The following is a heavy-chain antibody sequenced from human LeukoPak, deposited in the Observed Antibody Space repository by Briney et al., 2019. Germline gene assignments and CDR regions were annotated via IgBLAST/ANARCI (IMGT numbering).Heavy chain of an antibody. CDR1: GFTFSNYE. V-gene: IGHV3-48*03. D-gene: IGHD3-22*01. CDR3: AREFGGYGGDPFGI. CDR2: IDSSGTTI. J-gene: IGHJ3*02. Sequence: QPGGSLRLSCAASGFTFSNYEMNWVRQAPGKGLEWVSYIDSSGTTIYYADSVKGRFTMSRDNAKNSLYLQMNSLRAEDTAVYFCAREFGGYGGDPFGIWGQGTMVTVSS.